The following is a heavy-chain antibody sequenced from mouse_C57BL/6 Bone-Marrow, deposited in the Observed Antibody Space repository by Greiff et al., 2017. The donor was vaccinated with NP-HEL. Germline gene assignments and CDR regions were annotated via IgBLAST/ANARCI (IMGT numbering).Heavy chain of an antibody. J-gene: IGHJ4*01. CDR2: IYPGSGST. D-gene: IGHD1-1*01. CDR3: ARWGTTVVAPYAMYF. V-gene: IGHV1-55*01. CDR1: GYTFTSYW. Sequence: QVQLQQPGAELVKPGASVKMSCKASGYTFTSYWITWVKQRPGQGLEWIGDIYPGSGSTNYNEKFKSKATLTVDTSSSTAYMQLSSLTSEDSAVYYCARWGTTVVAPYAMYFGGRGTSVTVTA.